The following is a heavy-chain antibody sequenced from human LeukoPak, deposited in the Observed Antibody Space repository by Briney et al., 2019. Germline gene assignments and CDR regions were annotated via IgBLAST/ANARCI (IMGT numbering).Heavy chain of an antibody. J-gene: IGHJ3*01. CDR1: GFNFNNYA. CDR3: ARSFDV. V-gene: IGHV3-48*04. Sequence: HPGGSLRLSCAASGFNFNNYAMHWVRQAPGKGLEWVSKISDSGLNTNHADSVKGRFTISRDNTKKSVYLQMNSLRVEDTAVYYCARSFDVWGQGTMVTVSS. CDR2: ISDSGLNT.